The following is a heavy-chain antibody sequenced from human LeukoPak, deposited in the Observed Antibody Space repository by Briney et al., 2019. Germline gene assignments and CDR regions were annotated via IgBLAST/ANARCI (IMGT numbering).Heavy chain of an antibody. CDR3: AREGYGSGSSHFMDV. V-gene: IGHV4-59*01. Sequence: SETLSLTCTVSGVSISNYFWTWIRQAPGKGLEWIGYIYYIGTTNYNPSLKSRATISVDMSKNQFSLKLTSVSAADSAVYYCAREGYGSGSSHFMDVWGTGTTVTVSS. CDR2: IYYIGTT. J-gene: IGHJ6*03. D-gene: IGHD3-10*01. CDR1: GVSISNYF.